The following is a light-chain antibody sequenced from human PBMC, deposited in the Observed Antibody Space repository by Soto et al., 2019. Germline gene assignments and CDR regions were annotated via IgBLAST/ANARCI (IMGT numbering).Light chain of an antibody. CDR3: AAWDDSLKGL. CDR2: SNN. Sequence: QSVLTQPPSASGAPGQRVTISCSGSSSNIGSNNVSWYQQLPGTAPKPLIYSNNKRPSGVPDRSSGSRPGTPASLAIMGLRARKVAVYYCAAWDDSLKGLFGGGTKLTVL. CDR1: SSNIGSNN. J-gene: IGLJ2*01. V-gene: IGLV1-44*01.